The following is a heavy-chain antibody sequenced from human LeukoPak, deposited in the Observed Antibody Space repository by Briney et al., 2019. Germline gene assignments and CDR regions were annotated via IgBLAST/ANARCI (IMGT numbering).Heavy chain of an antibody. Sequence: PGGSLRLSCAASGFTVSSNYMSWVRQAPGKGLEWVSVIYSGGSTYYADSVKGRFTISRDNAKNSLNLQMNSLRAEDTAVYYCARDYYDSSGVFDYWGQGTLVTVSS. V-gene: IGHV3-66*01. D-gene: IGHD3-22*01. CDR2: IYSGGST. CDR3: ARDYYDSSGVFDY. CDR1: GFTVSSNY. J-gene: IGHJ4*02.